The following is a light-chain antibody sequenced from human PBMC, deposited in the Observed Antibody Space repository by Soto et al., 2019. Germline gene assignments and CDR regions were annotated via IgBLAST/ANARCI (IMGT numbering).Light chain of an antibody. Sequence: GSPSPGKTVTTSCTGTSSDVGGYNYVSWYQQHPDRAPKVMIYDVTKRPSGVPDRFSGSKSGNTASLTISGLQAEDEADYYCCSYAGSYIYVFGTGTKFTVL. J-gene: IGLJ1*01. CDR1: SSDVGGYNY. CDR2: DVT. CDR3: CSYAGSYIYV. V-gene: IGLV2-11*03.